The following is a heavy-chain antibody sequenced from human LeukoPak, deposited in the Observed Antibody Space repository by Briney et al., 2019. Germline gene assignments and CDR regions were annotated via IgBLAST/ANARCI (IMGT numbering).Heavy chain of an antibody. CDR1: GGTFSSYA. CDR2: IIPIFGTA. D-gene: IGHD6-13*01. V-gene: IGHV1-69*05. Sequence: GSSVKVSCKASGGTFSSYAISWVRQAPGQGLEWMGGIIPIFGTANYAQKFQGRVTITTDKSTSTAYMELSSLRSEDTAVYSCARGRSSSWSNWFDPWGQGTLVTVSS. CDR3: ARGRSSSWSNWFDP. J-gene: IGHJ5*02.